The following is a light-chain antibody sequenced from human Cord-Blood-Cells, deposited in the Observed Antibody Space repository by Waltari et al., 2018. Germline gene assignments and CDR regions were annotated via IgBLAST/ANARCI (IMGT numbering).Light chain of an antibody. CDR3: QQYNSYYS. J-gene: IGKJ2*01. Sequence: DIQMTQSPSTLSASVGDRVTITCRASQSISSWLAWYQQKPGKAPKLLIYDASSLESGVPSRFSGSGSGTEFTLTISSLQPDDFATDYCQQYNSYYSFGQGTKLESK. CDR1: QSISSW. CDR2: DAS. V-gene: IGKV1-5*01.